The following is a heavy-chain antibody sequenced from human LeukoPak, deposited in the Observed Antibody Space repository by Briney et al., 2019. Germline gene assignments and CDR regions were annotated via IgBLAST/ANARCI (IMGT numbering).Heavy chain of an antibody. CDR3: ARDLRRAYDAFDI. CDR2: IKQDGSEK. D-gene: IGHD4-17*01. V-gene: IGHV3-7*01. CDR1: GFTFSSYW. J-gene: IGHJ3*02. Sequence: GGSLRLSCAASGFTFSSYWMSWVRQAPGKGLEWVANIKQDGSEKYHVDSVKGRFTISRDNAKNSLYLQMNSLRAEDTAVYYCARDLRRAYDAFDIWGQGTMVTVSS.